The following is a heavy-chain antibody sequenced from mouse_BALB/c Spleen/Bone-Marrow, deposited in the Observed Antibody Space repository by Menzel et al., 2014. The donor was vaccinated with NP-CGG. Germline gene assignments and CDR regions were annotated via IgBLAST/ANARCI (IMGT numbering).Heavy chain of an antibody. V-gene: IGHV1-87*01. CDR2: IYPGDGDT. Sequence: VKLVESGAELARPGASVKLSCKASGYTFTSYWMQWVKQRPGQASEWIGAIYPGDGDTRYTQKFKGKATLTADKSSSTAYMQLSSLASEDSAVYYCARGGNYAGYYFDYWGQGTTLTVSS. CDR1: GYTFTSYW. CDR3: ARGGNYAGYYFDY. J-gene: IGHJ2*01. D-gene: IGHD2-1*01.